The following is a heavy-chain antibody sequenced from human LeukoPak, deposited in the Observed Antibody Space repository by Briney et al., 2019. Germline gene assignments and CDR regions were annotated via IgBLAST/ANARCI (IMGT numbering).Heavy chain of an antibody. V-gene: IGHV1-69*13. D-gene: IGHD3-3*01. Sequence: SVKVSCKASGDTFSSYAISWVRQAPGQGLEWMGGIIPIFGTANYAQKFQGRVTITADESTSTAYMELSSLRSEDTAVYYCARDFWSGYYPSDGMDVWGQGTTVTVSS. CDR3: ARDFWSGYYPSDGMDV. CDR2: IIPIFGTA. J-gene: IGHJ6*02. CDR1: GDTFSSYA.